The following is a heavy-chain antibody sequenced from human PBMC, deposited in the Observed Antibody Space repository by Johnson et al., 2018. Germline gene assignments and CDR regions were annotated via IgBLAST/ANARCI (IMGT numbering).Heavy chain of an antibody. Sequence: VQLVESGGGLVKPGGSLRLSCAASGFTFSSYSMNWVRQAPGKGLEWVSSISSSSSYIYYADSVKGRFTISRDNAKNSLYLQMNSLRAEDTAVYYCARWGTTGDAFYIWGKGQWSSSLQ. D-gene: IGHD4-17*01. J-gene: IGHJ3*02. CDR2: ISSSSSYI. V-gene: IGHV3-21*01. CDR3: ARWGTTGDAFYI. CDR1: GFTFSSYS.